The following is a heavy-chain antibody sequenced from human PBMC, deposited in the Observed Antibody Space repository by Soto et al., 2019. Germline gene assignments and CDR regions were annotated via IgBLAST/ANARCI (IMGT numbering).Heavy chain of an antibody. D-gene: IGHD3-3*01. CDR1: EITLNIYW. V-gene: IGHV3-74*01. CDR3: AKEAHNINDFQY. J-gene: IGHJ4*02. CDR2: INPESTTL. Sequence: QFGGSLRLSCTASEITLNIYWMHWIRQAPGKGMVWVSRINPESTTLTYADSVKGRFTISSDNAKNSLFLQMNSLRAEDTAVYYCAKEAHNINDFQYWGQGTMLTASS.